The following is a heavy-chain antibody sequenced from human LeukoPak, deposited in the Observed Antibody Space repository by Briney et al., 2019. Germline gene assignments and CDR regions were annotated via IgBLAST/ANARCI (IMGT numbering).Heavy chain of an antibody. CDR2: MQYDGSVE. CDR1: GFSFSNYG. J-gene: IGHJ4*02. Sequence: PGGSLRLSCVASGFSFSNYGTHWVRQAPGKGLEWVTFMQYDGSVEFYADSVKGRFTISRDNSKNTLYLQMNSLRAEDTAMYYCAKDRVATVTTFNDYWGQGTLVTVSS. CDR3: AKDRVATVTTFNDY. D-gene: IGHD4-17*01. V-gene: IGHV3-30*02.